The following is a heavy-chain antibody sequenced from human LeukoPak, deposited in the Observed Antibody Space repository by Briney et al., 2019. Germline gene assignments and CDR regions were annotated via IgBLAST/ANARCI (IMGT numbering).Heavy chain of an antibody. J-gene: IGHJ1*01. V-gene: IGHV3-30*02. CDR2: IRYDGSNK. CDR1: GFTFSSYG. D-gene: IGHD2-15*01. CDR3: ARGGCSGGSCYSRYFQH. Sequence: GGSLRLSCAASGFTFSSYGMHWVRQAPGKGLEWVAFIRYDGSNKYYADSVKGRFTISRDNSKNTLYLQMNSLRAEDTAVYYCARGGCSGGSCYSRYFQHWGQGTLVTVSS.